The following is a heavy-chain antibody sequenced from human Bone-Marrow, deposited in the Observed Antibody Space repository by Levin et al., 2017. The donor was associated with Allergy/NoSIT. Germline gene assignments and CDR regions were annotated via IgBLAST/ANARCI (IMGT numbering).Heavy chain of an antibody. V-gene: IGHV3-23*01. J-gene: IGHJ4*02. D-gene: IGHD2-2*01. CDR3: AKVMHIVVVPAANGWDY. CDR2: ISGSGGST. Sequence: GESLKISCAASGFTFSSYAMSWVRQAPGKGLEWVSAISGSGGSTYYADSVKGRFTISRDNSKNTLYLQMNSLRAEDTAVYYCAKVMHIVVVPAANGWDYWGQGTLVTVSS. CDR1: GFTFSSYA.